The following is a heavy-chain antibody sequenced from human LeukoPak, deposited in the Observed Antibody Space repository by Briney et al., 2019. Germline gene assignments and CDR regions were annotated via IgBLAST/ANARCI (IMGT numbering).Heavy chain of an antibody. Sequence: GGPLRLSCAASGFTFSSFEMNWVRQAPGKGLEWISYIRSTGNTMYYADSVKGRFTISRDNAKNSLYLQMNNLSAEDTAVYYCARGGPSGSYHDYWGRGTLVTVSS. D-gene: IGHD1-26*01. CDR3: ARGGPSGSYHDY. V-gene: IGHV3-48*03. CDR1: GFTFSSFE. CDR2: IRSTGNTM. J-gene: IGHJ4*02.